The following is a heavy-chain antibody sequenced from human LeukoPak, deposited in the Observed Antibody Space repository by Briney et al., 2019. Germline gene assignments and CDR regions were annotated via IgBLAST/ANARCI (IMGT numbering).Heavy chain of an antibody. J-gene: IGHJ4*02. D-gene: IGHD5-24*01. Sequence: ASVTVSCTASGYTFTSYGISWVRQAPGQGLEWMGWINVYTGNTKYAQKLQGRVTMTTDTSTSTAYMELRSLRSDDTAVYYCARGGDGYNTGYFDYWGQGTLVTVSS. V-gene: IGHV1-18*01. CDR1: GYTFTSYG. CDR2: INVYTGNT. CDR3: ARGGDGYNTGYFDY.